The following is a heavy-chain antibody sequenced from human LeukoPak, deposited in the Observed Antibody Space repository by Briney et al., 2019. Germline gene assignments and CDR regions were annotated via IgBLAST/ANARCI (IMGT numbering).Heavy chain of an antibody. CDR3: ARERGFNGYYYYDMDV. J-gene: IGHJ6*02. Sequence: PGGSLRLSCAASGATFSHYWMHWVRQAPGKGLVWVSRIDSDGSSRSYAGSVKGRFTISRDNAKNTLYLQMNSLRAEDTAVYYCARERGFNGYYYYDMDVWGQGTTVTVSS. V-gene: IGHV3-74*01. CDR2: IDSDGSSR. CDR1: GATFSHYW.